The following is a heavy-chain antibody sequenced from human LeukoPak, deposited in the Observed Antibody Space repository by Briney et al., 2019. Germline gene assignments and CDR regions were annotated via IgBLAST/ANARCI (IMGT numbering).Heavy chain of an antibody. J-gene: IGHJ4*02. CDR3: ARVSPNSSGSPSDY. CDR1: GYTFTSYG. D-gene: IGHD3-22*01. V-gene: IGHV1-18*01. CDR2: ISAYNGNT. Sequence: ASAKVSCKASGYTFTSYGISWVRQAPGQGLEWMGWISAYNGNTNYAQKLQGRVTMTTDTSTSTAYMELRSLRSGDTAVYYCARVSPNSSGSPSDYWGQGTLVTVSS.